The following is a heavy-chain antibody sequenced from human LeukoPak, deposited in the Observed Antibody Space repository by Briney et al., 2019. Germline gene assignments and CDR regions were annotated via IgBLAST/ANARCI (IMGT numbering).Heavy chain of an antibody. Sequence: PGGSLRLSCAASGFTFSNYAIHWVRQAPGKGLEWVSYISSSGSTIYYADSVKGRFTISRDNAKNSLYLQMNSLRAEDTAVYYCAREGYSSSWYPDYYYYMDVWGKGTTVTISS. J-gene: IGHJ6*03. D-gene: IGHD6-13*01. CDR3: AREGYSSSWYPDYYYYMDV. CDR2: ISSSGSTI. V-gene: IGHV3-48*04. CDR1: GFTFSNYA.